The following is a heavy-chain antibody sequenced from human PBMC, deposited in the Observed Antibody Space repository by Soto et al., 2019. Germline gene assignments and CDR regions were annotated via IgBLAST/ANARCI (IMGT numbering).Heavy chain of an antibody. D-gene: IGHD3-3*02. CDR2: IYSGGST. CDR1: GFTVSSNY. J-gene: IGHJ6*02. Sequence: GGSLRLSCAASGFTVSSNYMSWVRQAPGKGLEWVSVIYSGGSTYYADSVKGRFTISRDNSKNTPYLQMNSLRAEDTAVYYCAKGPRRIFGVVIRYYYYGMDVWGQGTTVTVSS. CDR3: AKGPRRIFGVVIRYYYYGMDV. V-gene: IGHV3-53*01.